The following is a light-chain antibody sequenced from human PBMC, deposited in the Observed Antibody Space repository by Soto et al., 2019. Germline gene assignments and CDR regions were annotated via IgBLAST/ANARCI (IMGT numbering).Light chain of an antibody. J-gene: IGKJ2*01. Sequence: DIQMTQSPSSLSASVGDRVTITCRASQSISKSLNWYQQKPGRAPTLLISVASTLHSGVPSRFSGSGSGTDFTLTISSLQREDFATYYCQQSYSTPPRYTLGQGTKLEIK. CDR2: VAS. CDR3: QQSYSTPPRYT. CDR1: QSISKS. V-gene: IGKV1-39*01.